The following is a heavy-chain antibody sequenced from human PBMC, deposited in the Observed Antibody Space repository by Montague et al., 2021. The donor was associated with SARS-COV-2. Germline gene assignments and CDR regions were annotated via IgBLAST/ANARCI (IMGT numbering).Heavy chain of an antibody. D-gene: IGHD3-10*01. Sequence: SETLSLTCTVSAGSISTNSYYWAWIRQPPGKGLEWIGSISYSGSTYLNPSLESRLTMSVDTSKNRFSLKLSSVTAADTAVYYCARLWDFYGSGSYKNSWFDPWGQGTRVTVSS. CDR1: AGSISTNSYY. V-gene: IGHV4-39*02. J-gene: IGHJ5*02. CDR2: ISYSGST. CDR3: ARLWDFYGSGSYKNSWFDP.